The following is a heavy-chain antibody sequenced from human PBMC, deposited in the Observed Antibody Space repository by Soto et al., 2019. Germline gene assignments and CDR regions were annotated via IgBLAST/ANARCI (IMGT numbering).Heavy chain of an antibody. Sequence: GGSLRLSCAASGFPFGSHAMSWVRQAPGEGLEWVSLVSGNGGTTNYADSVKGRFTISRDNSQKTLYLQMNSLRAEDTAIYYCAKGKAHTLFGVDTLFDYWGQGTLVTVSS. CDR2: VSGNGGTT. CDR3: AKGKAHTLFGVDTLFDY. CDR1: GFPFGSHA. V-gene: IGHV3-23*01. J-gene: IGHJ4*02. D-gene: IGHD3-3*01.